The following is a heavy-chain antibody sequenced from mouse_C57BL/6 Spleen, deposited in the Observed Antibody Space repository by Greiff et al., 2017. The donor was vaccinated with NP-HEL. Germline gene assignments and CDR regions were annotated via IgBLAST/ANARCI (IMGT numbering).Heavy chain of an antibody. V-gene: IGHV1-81*01. CDR3: ARREASNWEGFAY. J-gene: IGHJ3*01. D-gene: IGHD4-1*01. CDR1: GYTFTSYG. CDR2: IYPRSGNT. Sequence: VQLQQSGAELARPGASVKLSCKASGYTFTSYGISWVKQRTGQGLEWIGEIYPRSGNTYYTEKFKGKATLTADKSSSTAYMELRSLTSEDSAVYFCARREASNWEGFAYWGQGTLVTVSA.